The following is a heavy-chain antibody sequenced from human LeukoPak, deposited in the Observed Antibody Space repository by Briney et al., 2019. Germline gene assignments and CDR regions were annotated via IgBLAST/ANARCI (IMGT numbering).Heavy chain of an antibody. J-gene: IGHJ6*03. Sequence: ASVKVSCKASGYTFISYGITWVRQAPGQGLEWMGWISPYTTKTDYAQSLQGRVTMTTDTSTSTAYMELRSLRSDDTAVYYCAREGGVGPTAPPDYYSYQMDVWGKGTTVTVSS. V-gene: IGHV1-18*01. CDR1: GYTFISYG. CDR2: ISPYTTKT. CDR3: AREGGVGPTAPPDYYSYQMDV. D-gene: IGHD1-26*01.